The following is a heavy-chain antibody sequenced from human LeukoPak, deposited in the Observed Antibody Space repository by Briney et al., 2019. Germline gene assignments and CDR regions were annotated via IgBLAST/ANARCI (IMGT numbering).Heavy chain of an antibody. CDR1: GFTISDYW. CDR2: IKQDASER. D-gene: IGHD3-16*01. CDR3: VRDGGTDWYDP. V-gene: IGHV3-7*01. Sequence: PRGSLRLSCAASGFTISDYWMTWVRQAPGKGLEWVANIKQDASERTYVDSVKGRFTISRDNAKNSIFLQMNSLRVEDMATYYCVRDGGTDWYDPWGQGTLVSVSP. J-gene: IGHJ5*02.